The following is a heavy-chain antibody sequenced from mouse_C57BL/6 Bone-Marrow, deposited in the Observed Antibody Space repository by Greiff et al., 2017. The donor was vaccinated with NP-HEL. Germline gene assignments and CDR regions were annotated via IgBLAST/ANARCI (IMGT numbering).Heavy chain of an antibody. J-gene: IGHJ4*01. Sequence: EVKLVESGGGLVQPGRSLRLSCATSGFTFSDFYMEWVRQAPGKGLEWIAASRNKANDYTTEYSASVKGRFIVSRDTSQSILYLQMNALRAEDTAIYYCARDDDVYYAMDYWGQGTSVTVSS. CDR1: GFTFSDFY. CDR2: SRNKANDYTT. V-gene: IGHV7-1*01. D-gene: IGHD2-3*01. CDR3: ARDDDVYYAMDY.